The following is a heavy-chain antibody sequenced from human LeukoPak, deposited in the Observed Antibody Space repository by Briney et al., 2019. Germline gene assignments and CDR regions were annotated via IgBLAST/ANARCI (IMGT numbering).Heavy chain of an antibody. CDR2: ISGSESGT. V-gene: IGHV3-23*01. CDR3: AKDGGLWVSAHWGDS. Sequence: PGGSLRLSCAASGFTFRSYAMSWVRQAPGKGLEWVSAISGSESGTDYADSVKGRFTISRDNSKDTLYLHMNSLRAEDTAVYYCAKDGGLWVSAHWGDSWGRGTLVTVSS. D-gene: IGHD7-27*01. J-gene: IGHJ4*02. CDR1: GFTFRSYA.